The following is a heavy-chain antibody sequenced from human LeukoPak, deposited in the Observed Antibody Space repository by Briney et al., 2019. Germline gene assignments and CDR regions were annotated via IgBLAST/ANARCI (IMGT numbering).Heavy chain of an antibody. V-gene: IGHV1-24*01. CDR3: ATPRQYYYDSSGSYYFDY. CDR2: FDPEDGGT. J-gene: IGHJ4*02. Sequence: ASVKVSCKVSGYTLTELSMHWVRQAPGKGLEWMGGFDPEDGGTIYAQKFQGRVTMTEDTSTDTAYMELSSLRSEDTAVYYCATPRQYYYDSSGSYYFDYWGQGTLVTVSS. CDR1: GYTLTELS. D-gene: IGHD3-22*01.